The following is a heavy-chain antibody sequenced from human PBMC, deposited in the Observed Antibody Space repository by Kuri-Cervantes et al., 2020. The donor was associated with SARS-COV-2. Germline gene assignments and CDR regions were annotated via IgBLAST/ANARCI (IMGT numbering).Heavy chain of an antibody. J-gene: IGHJ3*02. Sequence: GGSLRLSWAASRFSFTSHAMSWVRQAPGEGLEWVSAIIGRGGSTYHAYSVKGRFSISRDNSKNTQYLQMNSHRAEETAVYYCATYTAKWAMGGAFDIWGQGTMVTVSS. V-gene: IGHV3-23*01. CDR1: RFSFTSHA. CDR3: ATYTAKWAMGGAFDI. D-gene: IGHD5-18*01. CDR2: IIGRGGST.